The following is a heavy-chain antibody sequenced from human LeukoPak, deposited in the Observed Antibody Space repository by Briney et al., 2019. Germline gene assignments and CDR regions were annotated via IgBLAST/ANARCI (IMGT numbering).Heavy chain of an antibody. D-gene: IGHD4-17*01. CDR3: ARRTLGGDYVNAFDI. V-gene: IGHV4-38-2*02. CDR2: IYHSGST. J-gene: IGHJ3*02. Sequence: PSETLSLTCTVSGYSISSGYYWGWIRQPPGKGLEWIGSIYHSGSTYYNPSLKSRVTISVDTSKNQFSLKLSSVTAADTAVYYCARRTLGGDYVNAFDIWGQGTMVTVSS. CDR1: GYSISSGYY.